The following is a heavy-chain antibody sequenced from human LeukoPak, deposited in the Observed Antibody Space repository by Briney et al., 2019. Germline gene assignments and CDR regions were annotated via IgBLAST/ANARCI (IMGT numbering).Heavy chain of an antibody. CDR3: ARDVQQWLVSGHGDHYYFDY. V-gene: IGHV1-69*01. J-gene: IGHJ4*02. CDR2: IIPIFGTA. D-gene: IGHD6-19*01. Sequence: SVKVSCKASGGTFSSYAISWVRQAPGQGLEWMGGIIPIFGTANYAQKFQGRVTITADESTSTAYMELSSLRSEDTAVYYCARDVQQWLVSGHGDHYYFDYWGQGTLVTVSS. CDR1: GGTFSSYA.